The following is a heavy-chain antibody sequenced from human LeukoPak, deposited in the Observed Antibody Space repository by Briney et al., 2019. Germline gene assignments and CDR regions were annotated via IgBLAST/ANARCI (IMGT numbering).Heavy chain of an antibody. J-gene: IGHJ4*02. Sequence: SVKVSCRASGGTFSSYAISWVRQAPGQGLEGVGGIIPIFGTANYAQKFQGRVTITTDESTSTAYMELSSLRSEDTAVYYCASSREPSSSSYYFAYWGQGTLVTVSS. CDR1: GGTFSSYA. V-gene: IGHV1-69*05. D-gene: IGHD6-6*01. CDR3: ASSREPSSSSYYFAY. CDR2: IIPIFGTA.